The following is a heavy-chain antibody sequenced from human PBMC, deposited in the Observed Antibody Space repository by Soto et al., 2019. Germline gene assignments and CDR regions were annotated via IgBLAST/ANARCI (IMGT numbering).Heavy chain of an antibody. CDR3: ARVGNPFYYYYGMDV. V-gene: IGHV1-18*01. CDR1: GYTFTSYG. Sequence: GASVKVSCKASGYTFTSYGISWVRQAPGQGLEWMGWISAYNGNTNYAQKLQGRVTMTTDTSTSTAYMELRSLRSDDTAVYYCARVGNPFYYYYGMDVWGQGTTVTVSS. CDR2: ISAYNGNT. D-gene: IGHD2-15*01. J-gene: IGHJ6*02.